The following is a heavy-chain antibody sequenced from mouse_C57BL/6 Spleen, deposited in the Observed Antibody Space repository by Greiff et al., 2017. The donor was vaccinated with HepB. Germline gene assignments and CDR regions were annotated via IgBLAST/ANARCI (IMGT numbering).Heavy chain of an antibody. CDR1: GFNIKDDY. CDR2: IDPENGDT. CDR3: TTRDYGSGGFAY. D-gene: IGHD1-1*01. J-gene: IGHJ3*01. V-gene: IGHV14-4*01. Sequence: EVQLQQSGAELVRPGASVKLSCTASGFNIKDDYMHWVKQRPEQGLEWIGWIDPENGDTEYASKFQGKATITADTSSNTAYLQLSSLTSEDTAVYYCTTRDYGSGGFAYWGQRTLVTVSA.